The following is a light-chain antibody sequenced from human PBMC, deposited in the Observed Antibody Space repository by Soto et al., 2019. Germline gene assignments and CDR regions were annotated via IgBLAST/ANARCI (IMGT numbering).Light chain of an antibody. CDR1: SSDVGGYNY. V-gene: IGLV2-14*01. Sequence: QSVLTQPASVSGSPGQSITISCTGTSSDVGGYNYVSWYQQHPGKAPKLMIYDVSNRPSGVSNRFSGSKSGNTASLTISGLQAEDEADYDCGSYTSSSTLLYVFGTGTKVTVL. J-gene: IGLJ1*01. CDR3: GSYTSSSTLLYV. CDR2: DVS.